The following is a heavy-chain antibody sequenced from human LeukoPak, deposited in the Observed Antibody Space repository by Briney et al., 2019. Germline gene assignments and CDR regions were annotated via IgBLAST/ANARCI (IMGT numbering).Heavy chain of an antibody. V-gene: IGHV1-58*02. Sequence: SVKLSCKASGFTFTSSAMQWVRQARGQRLEWIGWIVVGSGNTNYAQKFQERVTITRDMSTSTAYMELSGLRSDDTAVYYCGSNTHQRVSLTAIAYWGQGTLVIVSS. CDR3: GSNTHQRVSLTAIAY. CDR2: IVVGSGNT. J-gene: IGHJ4*02. CDR1: GFTFTSSA. D-gene: IGHD2-21*02.